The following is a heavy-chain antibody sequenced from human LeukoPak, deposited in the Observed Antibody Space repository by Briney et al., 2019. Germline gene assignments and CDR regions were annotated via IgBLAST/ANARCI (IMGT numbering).Heavy chain of an antibody. CDR1: GFTFSSYG. V-gene: IGHV3-33*01. CDR3: ARGHDYGDFRRLDAFDI. J-gene: IGHJ3*02. CDR2: IWYDGSNK. Sequence: GGSLRLSCAASGFTFSSYGMHWVRQAPGKGLEWVAVIWYDGSNKYYADSVKGRFTISRDNSKNTLYLQMNSLRAEDTAVYYCARGHDYGDFRRLDAFDIWGQGTMVTVSS. D-gene: IGHD4-17*01.